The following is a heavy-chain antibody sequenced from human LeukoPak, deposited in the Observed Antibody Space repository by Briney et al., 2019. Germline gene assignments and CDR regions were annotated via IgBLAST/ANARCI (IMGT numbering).Heavy chain of an antibody. CDR3: ARGGPRGYSYGLIDY. Sequence: ASVKVSCKASVYTFTGYYMHWVRQAPGQGLEWMGWINPNSGGTNYAQKFQGRVTMTRDPSISKAYMELSRLRSDDTAVYYCARGGPRGYSYGLIDYWGQGTLVTVSS. V-gene: IGHV1-2*02. J-gene: IGHJ4*02. CDR2: INPNSGGT. D-gene: IGHD5-18*01. CDR1: VYTFTGYY.